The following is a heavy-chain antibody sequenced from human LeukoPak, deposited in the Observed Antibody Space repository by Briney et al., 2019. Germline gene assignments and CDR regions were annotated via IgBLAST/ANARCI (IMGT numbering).Heavy chain of an antibody. CDR3: AREGGSGYYPSPLGFDY. J-gene: IGHJ4*02. CDR1: GGSISSYY. CDR2: IYYSGST. Sequence: SETLSLTCTVSGGSISSYYWSWIRQPPGKGLEWIGYIYYSGSTNYNPSLKSRVTISVDTSKNQFSLKLSSVTAADTAEYYCAREGGSGYYPSPLGFDYWGQGTLVTVSS. V-gene: IGHV4-59*01. D-gene: IGHD3-22*01.